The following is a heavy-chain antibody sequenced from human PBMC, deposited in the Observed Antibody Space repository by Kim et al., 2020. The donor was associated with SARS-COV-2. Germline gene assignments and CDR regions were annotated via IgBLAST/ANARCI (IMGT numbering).Heavy chain of an antibody. CDR3: ARAALGSGWYYFDY. D-gene: IGHD6-19*01. CDR2: ISSSSSYT. J-gene: IGHJ4*02. Sequence: GGSLRLSCAASGFTFSDYYMSWIRQAPGKGLEWVSYISSSSSYTNYADSVKGRFTISRDNAKNSLYLQMNSLRAEDTAVYYCARAALGSGWYYFDYWGQGTLVTVSS. CDR1: GFTFSDYY. V-gene: IGHV3-11*05.